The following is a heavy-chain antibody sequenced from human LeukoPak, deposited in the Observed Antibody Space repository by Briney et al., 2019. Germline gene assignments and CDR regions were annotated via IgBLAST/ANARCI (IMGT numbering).Heavy chain of an antibody. CDR2: IYYSGST. D-gene: IGHD3-10*01. CDR3: ARGTTWSYYGSGSPSAEYFQH. V-gene: IGHV4-61*05. J-gene: IGHJ1*01. CDR1: GGSISSSSYY. Sequence: PSETLSLTCTVSGGSISSSSYYWGWIRQPPGKGLEWIGYIYYSGSTNYDPSLKSRVTISVDTSKNQFSLKLSSVTAADTAVYYCARGTTWSYYGSGSPSAEYFQHWGQGTLVTVSS.